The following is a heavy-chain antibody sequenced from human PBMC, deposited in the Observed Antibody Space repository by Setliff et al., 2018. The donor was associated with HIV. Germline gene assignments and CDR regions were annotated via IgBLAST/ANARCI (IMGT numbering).Heavy chain of an antibody. CDR3: ARDDYANTDLDF. Sequence: ASVKVSCKASGYTFTDYGINWVRQAPGQGLEWMGWINTNNGNPMYAQGFTGRVVFSSDTSVRTAYLQIVGLKTEDTAVYFCARDDYANTDLDFWGPGTLVTVSS. V-gene: IGHV7-4-1*01. CDR1: GYTFTDYG. J-gene: IGHJ4*02. CDR2: INTNNGNP. D-gene: IGHD4-17*01.